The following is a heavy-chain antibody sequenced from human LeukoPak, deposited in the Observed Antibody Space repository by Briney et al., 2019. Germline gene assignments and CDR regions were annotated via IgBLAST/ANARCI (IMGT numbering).Heavy chain of an antibody. V-gene: IGHV1-69*13. CDR3: AIGGNSHGGVDP. D-gene: IGHD4-23*01. CDR1: GGTFSSYA. CDR2: INPIFGTA. Sequence: SVKVSCKSSGGTFSSYAISWVRQAPGQGLEWMGGINPIFGTANYAQKLQGRVTITADESTSTAYMELSSLRSEDAAVYYCAIGGNSHGGVDPWGQGTLVTVSS. J-gene: IGHJ5*02.